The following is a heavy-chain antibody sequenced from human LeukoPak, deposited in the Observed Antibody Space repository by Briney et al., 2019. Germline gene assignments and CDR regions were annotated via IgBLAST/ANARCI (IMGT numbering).Heavy chain of an antibody. Sequence: PSETLSLTCTVSGGSISSYYWSWIRQPPGKGLEWIGYIYYSGSTNYNPSLKSRVTISVDTSKNRFSLKLSSVTAADTAVYYCARRANSGFDAFDIWGQGTMVTVSP. V-gene: IGHV4-59*01. D-gene: IGHD3-22*01. CDR1: GGSISSYY. CDR2: IYYSGST. J-gene: IGHJ3*02. CDR3: ARRANSGFDAFDI.